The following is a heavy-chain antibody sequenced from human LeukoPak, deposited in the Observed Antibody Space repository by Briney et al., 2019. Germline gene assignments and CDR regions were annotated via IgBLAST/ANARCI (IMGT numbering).Heavy chain of an antibody. CDR1: KFTFSTFS. J-gene: IGHJ4*02. V-gene: IGHV3-23*01. D-gene: IGHD6-19*01. Sequence: GGSLRLSCAASKFTFSTFSMSWVRQAPGKGLEWVSSISGSGGHTYYADSVKGRFTISRDNSKNTLYLQMNSLRAEDTAVYYCAKDLHSSGWYYFDYWGQGTLVTVSS. CDR3: AKDLHSSGWYYFDY. CDR2: ISGSGGHT.